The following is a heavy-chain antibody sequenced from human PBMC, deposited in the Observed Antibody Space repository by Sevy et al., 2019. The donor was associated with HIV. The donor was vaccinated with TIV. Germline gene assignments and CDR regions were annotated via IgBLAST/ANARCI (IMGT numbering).Heavy chain of an antibody. J-gene: IGHJ6*02. V-gene: IGHV4-4*07. Sequence: SETLSLTCTVSGGSISSYYWSWIRQPAGKGLEWIGRIYTSGSTNYNPSLKSRVTMSVDTSKNQFSLRLGSVTAADTAVYYCAREGHRDESSSWYFRYYYYGMDVWGQGTTVTVSS. CDR3: AREGHRDESSSWYFRYYYYGMDV. CDR1: GGSISSYY. D-gene: IGHD6-13*01. CDR2: IYTSGST.